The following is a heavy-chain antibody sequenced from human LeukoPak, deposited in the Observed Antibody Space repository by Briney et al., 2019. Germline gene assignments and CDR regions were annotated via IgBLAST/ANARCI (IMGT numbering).Heavy chain of an antibody. CDR2: TTPYNDNA. Sequence: ASVKVSCKASGYIFTNYGISWVRQAPGQGPEWMGWTTPYNDNANYAQNLQGRVTITTDESTNTAYMELSSLRSEDTAVYYCARERIAVAGGFDYWGQGTLVTVSS. CDR1: GYIFTNYG. J-gene: IGHJ4*02. V-gene: IGHV1-18*01. CDR3: ARERIAVAGGFDY. D-gene: IGHD6-19*01.